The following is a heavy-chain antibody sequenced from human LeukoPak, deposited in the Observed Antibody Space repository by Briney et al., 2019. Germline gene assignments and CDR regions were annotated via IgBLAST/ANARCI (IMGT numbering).Heavy chain of an antibody. J-gene: IGHJ3*02. CDR3: AKELRSTFEAFDI. CDR1: GFTFDDYA. D-gene: IGHD2/OR15-2a*01. Sequence: GRSLRLSCAASGFTFDDYAMHWVRQAPGKGLEWVSGISWNSGSIGYADSVKGRFTISRDNAKNSLYLQMNSLRAEDTALYYCAKELRSTFEAFDIWGQGTMVTVSS. CDR2: ISWNSGSI. V-gene: IGHV3-9*01.